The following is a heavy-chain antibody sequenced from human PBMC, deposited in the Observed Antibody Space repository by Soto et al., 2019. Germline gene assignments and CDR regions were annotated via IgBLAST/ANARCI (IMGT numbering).Heavy chain of an antibody. D-gene: IGHD2-8*01. CDR3: AKVGVLRTNFRGFDL. CDR2: ITISGNYI. J-gene: IGHJ5*02. Sequence: EGQLVESGGGLVKPGGSLRLSCAASGFAFQTYTMEWLRQPPGKGLEWVSSITISGNYIYYADSVKGRFTISRDNGRNSVYLQMNSLRAEDTAVYYCAKVGVLRTNFRGFDLWGQGTLLTVSS. V-gene: IGHV3-21*01. CDR1: GFAFQTYT.